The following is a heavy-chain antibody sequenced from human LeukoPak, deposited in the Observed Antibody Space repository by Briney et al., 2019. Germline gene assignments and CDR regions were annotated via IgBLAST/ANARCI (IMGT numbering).Heavy chain of an antibody. CDR3: TRTPRGGSGSYVDI. D-gene: IGHD3-10*01. V-gene: IGHV4-59*01. Sequence: SETLSLTCTVSGGSMSSYFWSWVRQPPGKGLEWIGYIYYSGSTNYNPSLKSRVTISVDTSKNQFSLKLSSVTAADTAVYYCTRTPRGGSGSYVDIWGHGTMVTVSS. CDR2: IYYSGST. J-gene: IGHJ3*02. CDR1: GGSMSSYF.